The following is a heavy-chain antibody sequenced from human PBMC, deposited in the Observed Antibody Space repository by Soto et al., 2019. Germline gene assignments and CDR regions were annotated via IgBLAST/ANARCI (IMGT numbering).Heavy chain of an antibody. CDR3: ARDARRGESLRPSNWFDP. J-gene: IGHJ5*02. CDR2: ISYDGSNK. D-gene: IGHD3-16*01. CDR1: GFTFSSYA. V-gene: IGHV3-30-3*01. Sequence: QVQLVESGGGVVQPGRSLRLSCAASGFTFSSYAMHWVRQAPGKGLEWVAVISYDGSNKYYADSVKGRFTISRDNSKNTLYRQMNSLRAEDTAVYYCARDARRGESLRPSNWFDPWGQGTLVTVSS.